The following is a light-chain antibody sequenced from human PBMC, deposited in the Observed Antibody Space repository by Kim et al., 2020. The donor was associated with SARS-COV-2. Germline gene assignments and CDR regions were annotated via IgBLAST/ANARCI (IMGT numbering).Light chain of an antibody. V-gene: IGLV2-8*01. J-gene: IGLJ2*01. Sequence: GQSVTISCTGTSSDVGGYNYVSWYQQHPGKAPKLMIYEVSKRPSGVPDRFSGSKSGNTASLTVSGLQAEDEADYYCSSYAGSNVVVFGGGTKVTVL. CDR2: EVS. CDR3: SSYAGSNVVV. CDR1: SSDVGGYNY.